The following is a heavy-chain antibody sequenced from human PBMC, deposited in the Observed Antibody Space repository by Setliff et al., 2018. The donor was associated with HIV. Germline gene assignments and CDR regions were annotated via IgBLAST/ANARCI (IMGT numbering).Heavy chain of an antibody. CDR3: ASQGKYSSSSYAFDI. J-gene: IGHJ3*02. D-gene: IGHD6-6*01. V-gene: IGHV1-3*01. CDR1: GHTFTSYA. CDR2: INAGNGNT. Sequence: ASVKVSCKASGHTFTSYAMHWVRQAPGQRLEWMGWINAGNGNTKYSQKFQGRVTITRDTSASTAYMELSSLRSEDTAVYYCASQGKYSSSSYAFDIWGQGTMVTVSS.